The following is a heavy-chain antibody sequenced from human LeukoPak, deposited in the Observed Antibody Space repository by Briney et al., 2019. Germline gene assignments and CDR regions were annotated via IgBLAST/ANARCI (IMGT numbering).Heavy chain of an antibody. CDR1: GDSVSNKAAA. CDR3: ARSSQWLAD. V-gene: IGHV6-1*01. CDR2: TYYRSMWFN. D-gene: IGHD6-19*01. J-gene: IGHJ4*02. Sequence: SQTLSLTCAISGDSVSNKAAAWNWIRQSPSRGLEFLGRTYYRSMWFNDYAASVKSRVSINADTSKNQFSLQLKSVTPEDSAIYFCARSSQWLADWGQGTLVTVSS.